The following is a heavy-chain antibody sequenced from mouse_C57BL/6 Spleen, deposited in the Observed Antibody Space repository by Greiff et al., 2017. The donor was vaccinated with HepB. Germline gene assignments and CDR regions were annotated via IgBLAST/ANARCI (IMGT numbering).Heavy chain of an antibody. Sequence: QVQLKQSGAELVRPGASVTLSCKASGYTFTDYEMHWVKQTPVHGLEWIGAIDPETGGTAYNQKFKGKAILTADKSSSTAYMELRSLTSEDSAVYYCTWLAYYYAMDYWGQGTSVTVSS. V-gene: IGHV1-15*01. D-gene: IGHD3-3*01. CDR2: IDPETGGT. CDR3: TWLAYYYAMDY. J-gene: IGHJ4*01. CDR1: GYTFTDYE.